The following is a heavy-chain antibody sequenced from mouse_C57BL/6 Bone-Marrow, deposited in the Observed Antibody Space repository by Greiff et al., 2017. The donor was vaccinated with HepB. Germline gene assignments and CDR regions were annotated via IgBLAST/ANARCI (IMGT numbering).Heavy chain of an antibody. CDR3: ARCGSSYYYGSSWFAY. CDR1: GYTFTSYW. Sequence: QVQLQQPGAELVKPGASVKLSCKASGYTFTSYWMQWVKQRPGQGLEWIGEIDPSDSYTNYNQKFKGKATLTVDTSSSTAYMQLSSLTSEDSAVYYCARCGSSYYYGSSWFAYWGQGTLVTVSA. D-gene: IGHD1-1*01. CDR2: IDPSDSYT. J-gene: IGHJ3*01. V-gene: IGHV1-50*01.